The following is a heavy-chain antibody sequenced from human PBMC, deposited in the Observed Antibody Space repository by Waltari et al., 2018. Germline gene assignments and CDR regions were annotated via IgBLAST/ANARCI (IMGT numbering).Heavy chain of an antibody. D-gene: IGHD3-3*01. CDR2: IRHPGNT. CDR3: TRGGIYDFWSHRPFVDP. J-gene: IGHJ5*02. CDR1: GASFSAYY. Sequence: QVQLQQWGAGLLKPSETLSLTCSVSGASFSAYYWGWVRHVPGKGLEWIGQIRHPGNTNYNPSLQSRVAISIDTSRNQFSLRVFSVTAADTGLYFCTRGGIYDFWSHRPFVDPWGQGTQVTVSS. V-gene: IGHV4-34*01.